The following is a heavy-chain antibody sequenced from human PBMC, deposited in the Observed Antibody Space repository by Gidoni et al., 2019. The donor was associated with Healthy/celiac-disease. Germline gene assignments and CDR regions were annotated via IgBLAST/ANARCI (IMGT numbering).Heavy chain of an antibody. V-gene: IGHV3-49*05. D-gene: IGHD3-3*01. CDR2: IRSKAYGGTT. J-gene: IGHJ4*02. CDR3: TRTSSDLRFLEWLEGGWHDY. CDR1: GFTFGDYA. Sequence: EVQLVESGGGLVKPGRSLRLSCTASGFTFGDYAMSWFRQAPGKGLEWVGFIRSKAYGGTTEYAASVKGRFTISRDDSKSIAYLQMNSLKTEDTAVYYCTRTSSDLRFLEWLEGGWHDYWGQGTLVTVSS.